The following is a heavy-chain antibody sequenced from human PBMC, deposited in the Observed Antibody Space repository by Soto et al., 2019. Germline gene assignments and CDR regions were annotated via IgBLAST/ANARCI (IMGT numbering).Heavy chain of an antibody. D-gene: IGHD1-20*01. V-gene: IGHV1-3*01. Sequence: ASVKVSCKASGYTFTSYAMHWVRQAPGQSLEWMGWINAGNGNTKYSQKFQGRVTITRDTSASTAYMELSSLRSEDTAVYYCAGSGGAGAVFGYWGQGTLVTVSS. J-gene: IGHJ4*02. CDR3: AGSGGAGAVFGY. CDR2: INAGNGNT. CDR1: GYTFTSYA.